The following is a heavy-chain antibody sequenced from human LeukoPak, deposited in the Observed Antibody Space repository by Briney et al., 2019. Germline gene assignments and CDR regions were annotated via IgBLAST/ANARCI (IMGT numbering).Heavy chain of an antibody. D-gene: IGHD2-15*01. CDR2: IYYSGST. J-gene: IGHJ4*02. V-gene: IGHV4-59*05. Sequence: PSETLSLTCTVSGGSISSYYWSWIRQPPGKGLEWIGSIYYSGSTYYNPSLKSRVTISVDTSKNQFSLKLRSVTAADTAMYYCARQGRIVVVTNWGQGTLVTVSS. CDR1: GGSISSYY. CDR3: ARQGRIVVVTN.